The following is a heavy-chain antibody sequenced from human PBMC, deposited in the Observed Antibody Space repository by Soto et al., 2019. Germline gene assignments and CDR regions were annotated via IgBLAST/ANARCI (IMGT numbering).Heavy chain of an antibody. V-gene: IGHV4-4*02. D-gene: IGHD4-17*01. Sequence: SETLSLTCAVSCGSISSSNWWSWVRQPPGKGLEWIGEINHSGSITYAPSLKSRVTMSVDTSKNQFSLRLNSVTAADTAVYYCARGEVTTGVFWGQGTQVTAPQ. CDR1: CGSISSSNW. J-gene: IGHJ4*02. CDR2: INHSGSI. CDR3: ARGEVTTGVF.